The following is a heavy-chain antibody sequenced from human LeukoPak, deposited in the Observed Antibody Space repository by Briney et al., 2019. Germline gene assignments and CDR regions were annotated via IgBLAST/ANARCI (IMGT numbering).Heavy chain of an antibody. V-gene: IGHV4-39*07. CDR1: GGSISSSTYF. J-gene: IGHJ4*02. CDR3: ASVSRDGYNSVDY. Sequence: SETLSLTCTVSGGSISSSTYFWAWIRQPPGKGLEWIGSIYYTGSTYYNPSLKSRVTISVDTSKNQFSLKLSSVTAADTAVYYCASVSRDGYNSVDYWGQGTLVTVSS. D-gene: IGHD5-24*01. CDR2: IYYTGST.